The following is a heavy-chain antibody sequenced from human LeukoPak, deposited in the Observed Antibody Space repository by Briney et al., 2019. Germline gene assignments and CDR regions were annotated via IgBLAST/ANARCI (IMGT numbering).Heavy chain of an antibody. J-gene: IGHJ2*01. CDR2: IIPIFGTA. D-gene: IGHD2-21*01. CDR3: ARSLEGFLAWYFDL. Sequence: ASVKVSCKASGGTFSSYAISWVRQAPGQGLEWMGGIIPIFGTANYAQKFQGRVTITADESTSTAYMELSSLRSEDTAVYYCARSLEGFLAWYFDLWGRGTLVTVSS. V-gene: IGHV1-69*13. CDR1: GGTFSSYA.